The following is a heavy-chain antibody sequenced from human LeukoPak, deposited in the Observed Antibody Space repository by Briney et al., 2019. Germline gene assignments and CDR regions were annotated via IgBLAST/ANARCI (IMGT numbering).Heavy chain of an antibody. V-gene: IGHV4-59*01. CDR3: AGQWASYFDY. CDR1: GGSINNYY. D-gene: IGHD1-26*01. J-gene: IGHJ4*02. CDR2: IYYSGST. Sequence: SQTLSLTCTVSGGSINNYYWSWIRQPPGKGLEWIGYIYYSGSTNYNPSLKSRVTISVDTSKNQFSLKLSSVTAADTAVYYCAGQWASYFDYWGQGTLATVSS.